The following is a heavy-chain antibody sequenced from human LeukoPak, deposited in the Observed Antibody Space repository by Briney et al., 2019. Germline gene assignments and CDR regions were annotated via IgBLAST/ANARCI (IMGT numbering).Heavy chain of an antibody. CDR3: AKAGGLTIFGVVIVHYFDY. D-gene: IGHD3-3*01. CDR1: GFTFSSYA. J-gene: IGHJ4*02. Sequence: GGSLRLSCAASGFTFSSYAMSWVCQAPGKGLEWVSAISGSGGSTYYADSVKGRFTISRDNSKNTLYLQMNSLRAEDTAVYYCAKAGGLTIFGVVIVHYFDYWGQGTLVTVSS. V-gene: IGHV3-23*01. CDR2: ISGSGGST.